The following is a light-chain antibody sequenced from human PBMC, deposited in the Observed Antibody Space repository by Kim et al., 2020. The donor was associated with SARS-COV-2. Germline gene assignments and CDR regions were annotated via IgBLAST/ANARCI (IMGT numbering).Light chain of an antibody. CDR3: QQYTTFVT. CDR1: ETVYTW. Sequence: DIQMTQCPSTLSASVGDRVTLTCRASETVYTWLAWYQQKPGTAPKLLIYKASTLRSGVPSRFSGSGSGTHFTLTIDSLQPDDFATYYCQQYTTFVTFGGGTKVDIK. CDR2: KAS. V-gene: IGKV1-5*03. J-gene: IGKJ4*01.